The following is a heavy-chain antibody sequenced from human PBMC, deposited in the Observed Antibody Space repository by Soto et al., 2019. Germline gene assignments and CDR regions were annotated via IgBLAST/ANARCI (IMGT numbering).Heavy chain of an antibody. Sequence: VKFSCKASGGTFSSYAISWVRQAPGQGLEWMGGIIPIFGTANYAQKFQVRVTITADESTSTAYMELSSLRSEDTAVYYCARDLPNLGTGGDYWGQGTLVTASS. CDR2: IIPIFGTA. V-gene: IGHV1-69*13. D-gene: IGHD2-8*02. J-gene: IGHJ4*02. CDR3: ARDLPNLGTGGDY. CDR1: GGTFSSYA.